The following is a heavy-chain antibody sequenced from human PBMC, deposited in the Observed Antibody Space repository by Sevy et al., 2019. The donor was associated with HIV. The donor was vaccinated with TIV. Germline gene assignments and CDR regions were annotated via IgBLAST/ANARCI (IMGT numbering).Heavy chain of an antibody. CDR3: AHRGGWYDSSGYDAFDI. Sequence: SGATLVNPTQTLTLTCTFSGFSLSTSGVGVGWIRQPPGKALEWLAFIYWDDDKRYSPSLKSRLTITKDTSKNQVVLTMTNMDPVDTATYYCAHRGGWYDSSGYDAFDIWGQGTMVTVSS. D-gene: IGHD3-22*01. CDR1: GFSLSTSGVG. V-gene: IGHV2-5*02. CDR2: IYWDDDK. J-gene: IGHJ3*02.